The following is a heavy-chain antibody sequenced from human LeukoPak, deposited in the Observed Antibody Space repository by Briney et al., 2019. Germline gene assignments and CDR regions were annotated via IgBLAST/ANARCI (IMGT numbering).Heavy chain of an antibody. D-gene: IGHD6-19*01. CDR1: GYTFTSYG. J-gene: IGHJ4*02. CDR2: ISAYNGNT. V-gene: IGHV1-18*01. CDR3: ARDSNGPWLVYFDY. Sequence: ASVKVSCKASGYTFTSYGISWVRQAPGQGLEWMGWISAYNGNTNYAQKLQGRVTMTTDTSTSTAYMELRSLRSDDPAVYYCARDSNGPWLVYFDYWGQGTLVTVSS.